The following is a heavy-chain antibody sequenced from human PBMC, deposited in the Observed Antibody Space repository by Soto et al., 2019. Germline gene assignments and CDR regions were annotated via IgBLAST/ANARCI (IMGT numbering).Heavy chain of an antibody. J-gene: IGHJ4*01. D-gene: IGHD2-15*01. Sequence: SVKVSCKASVGTFSSYAISWVRQAPGQGLEWMGGIIPIFGTANYAQKFQGRVTITADESTSTAYMELSSLRSEDTAVYYCARDKLKGYCSGGSCRTNTFDYWGQ. CDR3: ARDKLKGYCSGGSCRTNTFDY. CDR2: IIPIFGTA. CDR1: VGTFSSYA. V-gene: IGHV1-69*13.